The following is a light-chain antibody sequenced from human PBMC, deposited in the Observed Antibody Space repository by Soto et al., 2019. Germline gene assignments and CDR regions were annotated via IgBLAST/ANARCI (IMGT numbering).Light chain of an antibody. Sequence: QSALTQPASVSGSPGQSITISCTGTRSDIGSYNDVSWYQQHPGKAPKLMIYEVTKRPSGVSNSFSGSKSGYTASLTISGLQAEDEADYYCCSYAGSSTWVFGGGTQLTVL. CDR1: RSDIGSYND. V-gene: IGLV2-23*02. J-gene: IGLJ3*02. CDR2: EVT. CDR3: CSYAGSSTWV.